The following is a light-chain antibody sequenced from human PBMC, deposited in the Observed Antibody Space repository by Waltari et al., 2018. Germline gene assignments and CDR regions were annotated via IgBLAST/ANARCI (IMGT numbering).Light chain of an antibody. Sequence: SNALTQPHSVSVSPGQTATITRPQETLKAQYAYWYQQKPGQSPALVIFQDTKRPSGIPERFSGSTSGNTATLTITGTHPMDEADFYCQAWDGTTAVFGGGTKLTVL. CDR1: TLKAQY. CDR3: QAWDGTTAV. CDR2: QDT. V-gene: IGLV3-1*01. J-gene: IGLJ2*01.